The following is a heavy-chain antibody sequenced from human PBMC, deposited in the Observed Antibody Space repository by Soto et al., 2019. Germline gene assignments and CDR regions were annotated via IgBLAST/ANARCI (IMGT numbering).Heavy chain of an antibody. CDR1: GFTFENHA. V-gene: IGHV3-9*01. J-gene: IGHJ1*01. CDR3: AKDSASSWSEYFHY. Sequence: EVQLVESGGALVQPGRSLRLSGAASGFTFENHAMHWVRKVPGKGLEWVAGIGWNSAKIGYADSVKGRFSISRDNAKSSLYLEMNGLRIEDTALYFCAKDSASSWSEYFHYWGRGTLVTVSS. CDR2: IGWNSAKI. D-gene: IGHD6-13*01.